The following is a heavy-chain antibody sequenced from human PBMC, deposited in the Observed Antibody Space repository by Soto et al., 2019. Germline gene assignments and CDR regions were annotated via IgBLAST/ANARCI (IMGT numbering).Heavy chain of an antibody. D-gene: IGHD4-17*01. CDR3: AKGGGDYVIWYFDL. J-gene: IGHJ2*01. V-gene: IGHV3-23*01. Sequence: EVQLLESGGGLVQPGGSLRLSCAASGFTFSSYAMSWVRQAPGKGLEWVSAISGSGGNTYYADSVKGRFTISKDNSKNTLYLQMNSLRAEDTAVYYCAKGGGDYVIWYFDLWGRGTLVTVSS. CDR1: GFTFSSYA. CDR2: ISGSGGNT.